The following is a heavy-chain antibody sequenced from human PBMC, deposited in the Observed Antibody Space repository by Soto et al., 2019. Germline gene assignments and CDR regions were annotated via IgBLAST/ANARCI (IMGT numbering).Heavy chain of an antibody. Sequence: QVQLQESGPGLVKPSQTLSLTCTVSGGSISSGDYYWSWIRQPPGKGLEWIGYIYYSGSTYYNPSLKGRVTISVDTSKNQFSLKLSSVTAADTAVYYCARDERGYSYGTSPPLWGQGTLVTVSS. V-gene: IGHV4-30-4*01. CDR3: ARDERGYSYGTSPPL. CDR1: GGSISSGDYY. D-gene: IGHD5-18*01. CDR2: IYYSGST. J-gene: IGHJ4*02.